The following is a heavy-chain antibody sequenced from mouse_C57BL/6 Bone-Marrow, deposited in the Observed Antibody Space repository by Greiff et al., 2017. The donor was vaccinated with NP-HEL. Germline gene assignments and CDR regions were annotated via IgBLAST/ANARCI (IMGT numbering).Heavy chain of an antibody. J-gene: IGHJ3*01. CDR1: GFTFSSYA. Sequence: EVKLQESGGGLVKPGGSLKLSCAASGFTFSSYAMSWVRQTPEKRLEWVATISDGGSYTYYPDNVKGRFTISRDNAKNNLYLQMSHLKSEDTAMYYCARVSQLSWFAYWGQGTLVTVSA. CDR3: ARVSQLSWFAY. V-gene: IGHV5-4*03. CDR2: ISDGGSYT. D-gene: IGHD4-1*02.